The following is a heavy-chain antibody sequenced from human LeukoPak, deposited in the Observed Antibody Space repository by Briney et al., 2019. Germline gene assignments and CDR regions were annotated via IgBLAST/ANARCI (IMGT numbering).Heavy chain of an antibody. Sequence: SETLSLTCTVSGGPISSTSYYWGWIRQPPEKGLEWIGCMYYIGSTYYNPSLKSRVTMSVDTSNNQFSLKLNSVTAADTALYYCARVITIFGVVFDYWGQGTLVTVS. CDR1: GGPISSTSYY. D-gene: IGHD3-3*01. CDR2: MYYIGST. V-gene: IGHV4-39*07. CDR3: ARVITIFGVVFDY. J-gene: IGHJ4*02.